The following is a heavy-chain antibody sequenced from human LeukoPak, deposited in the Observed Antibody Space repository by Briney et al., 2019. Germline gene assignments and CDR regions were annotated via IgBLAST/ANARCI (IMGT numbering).Heavy chain of an antibody. J-gene: IGHJ1*01. CDR2: IYYSGST. V-gene: IGHV4-39*07. D-gene: IGHD3-22*01. Sequence: PSETLSLTCTVSGGSISSSSYYWGWIRQPPGKGLEWIGSIYYSGSTYYNPSLKSRVTISVDTSKNQFSLKLSSVTAADTAVYYCATLEGDYYDSSGYLFAEYFQHWGQGTLVTVSS. CDR3: ATLEGDYYDSSGYLFAEYFQH. CDR1: GGSISSSSYY.